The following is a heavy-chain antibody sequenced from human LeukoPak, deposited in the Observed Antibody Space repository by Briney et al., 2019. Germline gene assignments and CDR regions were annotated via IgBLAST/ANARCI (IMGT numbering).Heavy chain of an antibody. V-gene: IGHV3-21*01. D-gene: IGHD3-16*01. CDR1: GFTFSSYS. J-gene: IGHJ6*02. CDR3: ARDYESHGMDV. Sequence: GGSLRLSCAASGFTFSSYSMHWVRQAPGKGLEWVSSISSSSSYIYYADSVKGRFTISRDNAKNSLYLQMNSLRAEDTAVYYCARDYESHGMDVWGQGTSVTVSS. CDR2: ISSSSSYI.